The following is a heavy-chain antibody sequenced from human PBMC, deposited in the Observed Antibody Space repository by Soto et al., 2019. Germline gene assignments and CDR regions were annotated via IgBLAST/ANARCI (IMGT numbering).Heavy chain of an antibody. V-gene: IGHV4-34*01. CDR3: ERGEDSSGYSDAFDI. CDR1: GGSFSGYY. D-gene: IGHD3-22*01. Sequence: ETLALTGAVYGGSFSGYYWSGIRQPPGKGLEWIGEINHSGSTNYNPSLKSRVTISVDTSKNQFSLKLSSVTAADTAVYYCERGEDSSGYSDAFDIWGQGTMVTV. CDR2: INHSGST. J-gene: IGHJ3*02.